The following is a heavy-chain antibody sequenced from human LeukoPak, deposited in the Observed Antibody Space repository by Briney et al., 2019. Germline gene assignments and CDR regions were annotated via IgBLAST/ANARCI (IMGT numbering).Heavy chain of an antibody. J-gene: IGHJ4*02. D-gene: IGHD3-16*01. CDR1: GFTFSSYD. CDR3: AKDHYVGDVWDY. V-gene: IGHV3-13*01. Sequence: GGSLRLSCAASGFTFSSYDMHWVRQATGKGLEWVSAIGTAGDTYYPGSVKGRFTISRENAKNSLYLQMNSLRGGDTAVYYCAKDHYVGDVWDYWGQGTLGTVSS. CDR2: IGTAGDT.